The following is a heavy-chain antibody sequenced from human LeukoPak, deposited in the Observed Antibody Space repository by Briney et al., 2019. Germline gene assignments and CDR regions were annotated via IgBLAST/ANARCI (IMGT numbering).Heavy chain of an antibody. CDR2: IYTSGST. V-gene: IGHV4-4*07. CDR3: ARDKVNLGFDY. J-gene: IGHJ4*02. CDR1: GGSISSYY. D-gene: IGHD4-11*01. Sequence: SSETLSLTCTVAGGSISSYYWSWIRQPAGKGLEWIGRIYTSGSTNYNPSLKSRVTMSVDTSKNQFSLKLSSVTAADTAVYYCARDKVNLGFDYWGQGTLVTVSS.